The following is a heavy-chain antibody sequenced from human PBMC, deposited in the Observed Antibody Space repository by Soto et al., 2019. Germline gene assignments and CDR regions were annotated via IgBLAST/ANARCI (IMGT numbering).Heavy chain of an antibody. Sequence: QVQLQQWGAGLLKPSETLSLTCAVYGGSFSGYYWSWIRQPPGKGLEWMGEINHSGSTNYNPSLKSRVTISVDTAKNQFSLKLSSVTAADTAVYYWARDRYYYGSGRPSDAFDIWGQGTMVTVSS. D-gene: IGHD3-10*01. CDR2: INHSGST. CDR3: ARDRYYYGSGRPSDAFDI. J-gene: IGHJ3*02. CDR1: GGSFSGYY. V-gene: IGHV4-34*01.